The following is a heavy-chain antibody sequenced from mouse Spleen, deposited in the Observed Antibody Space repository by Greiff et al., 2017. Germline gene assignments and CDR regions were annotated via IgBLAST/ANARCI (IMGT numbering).Heavy chain of an antibody. CDR2: ISYDGSN. J-gene: IGHJ3*01. Sequence: EVKLVESGPGLVKPSQSLSLTCSVTGYSITSGYYWNWIRQFPGNKLEWMGYISYDGSNNYNPSLKNRISITRDTSKNQFFLKLNSVTTEDTATYYCALTDGYYGAYWGQGTLVTVSA. V-gene: IGHV3-6*01. CDR1: GYSITSGYY. D-gene: IGHD2-3*01. CDR3: ALTDGYYGAY.